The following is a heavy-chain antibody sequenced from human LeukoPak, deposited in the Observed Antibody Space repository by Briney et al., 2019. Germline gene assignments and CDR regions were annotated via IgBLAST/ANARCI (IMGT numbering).Heavy chain of an antibody. CDR1: GGSISSGGYY. CDR3: ANLGYCSGGSCYSMHFDY. J-gene: IGHJ4*02. D-gene: IGHD2-15*01. CDR2: IYHSGST. Sequence: SETLSLTCTVSGGSISSGGYYWSWIRQPPGKGLEWIGYIYHSGSTYYNPSLKSRVTISVDRSKNQFSLKLSSVTAEDTAVYYCANLGYCSGGSCYSMHFDYWGQGTLVTVSS. V-gene: IGHV4-30-2*01.